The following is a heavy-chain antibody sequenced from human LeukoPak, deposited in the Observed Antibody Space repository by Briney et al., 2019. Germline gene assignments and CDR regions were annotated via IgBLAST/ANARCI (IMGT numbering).Heavy chain of an antibody. CDR1: GFTFSSYE. D-gene: IGHD3-9*01. V-gene: IGHV3-48*03. CDR3: AGVDILTGVYRY. J-gene: IGHJ4*02. Sequence: GALRLSCAASGFTFSSYEMNWVRQAPGKGLEWVPYISSSGNIIYYADSVKGRFTISRDNAKNSLYLQMNSLRAEDTAVYYCAGVDILTGVYRYWGQGTLVTVSS. CDR2: ISSSGNII.